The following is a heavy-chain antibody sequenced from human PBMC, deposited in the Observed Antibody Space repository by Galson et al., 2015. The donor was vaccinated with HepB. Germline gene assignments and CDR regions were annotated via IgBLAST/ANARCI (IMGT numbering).Heavy chain of an antibody. CDR2: IGSSSSPR. CDR1: GFSFSSYI. V-gene: IGHV3-48*02. Sequence: LRLSCAASGFSFSSYIMNWVRQAPGKGLEWVSYIGSSSSPRYYADSVKGRFTISRDNAKNSLYLQMNSLRDEDAAVYYCARGRRQWLAYDAFDIWGQGTMVTVSS. CDR3: ARGRRQWLAYDAFDI. J-gene: IGHJ3*02. D-gene: IGHD6-19*01.